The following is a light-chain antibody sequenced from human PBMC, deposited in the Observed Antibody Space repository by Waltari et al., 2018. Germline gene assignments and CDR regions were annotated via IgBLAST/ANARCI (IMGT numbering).Light chain of an antibody. CDR3: QQYDNLPRRT. CDR2: DAS. J-gene: IGKJ3*01. Sequence: DIQMTQSPSSLSASVGDRVTITCQASQDISNYLNWYQQKPGKAPTLLIYDASNLETGVQSRFSGSGSGTEFTFTISSLQPEDIATYYCQQYDNLPRRTFGPGTKVDIK. CDR1: QDISNY. V-gene: IGKV1-33*01.